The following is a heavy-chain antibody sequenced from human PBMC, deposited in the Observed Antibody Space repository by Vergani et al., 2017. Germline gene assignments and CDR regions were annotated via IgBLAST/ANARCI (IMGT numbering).Heavy chain of an antibody. Sequence: EVQLVQSGAEVKKPGESLKISCQGSGYSITNYWIAWVRQMSGNGLQWMGNINPIDSKIAYSPSFQGQAIMSLDKSITTAYLQWRSLKASDTAIYYCAKTHDFSSLYSSYNWFDPWGQGTQVTVSS. CDR3: AKTHDFSSLYSSYNWFDP. V-gene: IGHV5-51*03. CDR1: GYSITNYW. J-gene: IGHJ5*02. CDR2: INPIDSKI. D-gene: IGHD3-3*01.